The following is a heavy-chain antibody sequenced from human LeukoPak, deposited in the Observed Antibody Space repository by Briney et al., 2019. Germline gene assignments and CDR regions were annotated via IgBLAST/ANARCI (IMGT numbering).Heavy chain of an antibody. V-gene: IGHV3-9*01. D-gene: IGHD3-3*01. J-gene: IGHJ4*02. Sequence: GRSLRLSCAASGFTFDDYAMHWVRQAPGKGLEWVSGISWNSGSIGYADSVKGRFTISRDNSKNTLYLQMNSLRAEDTAVYYCAKADDFWSGYPDYWGQGTLVTVSS. CDR3: AKADDFWSGYPDY. CDR1: GFTFDDYA. CDR2: ISWNSGSI.